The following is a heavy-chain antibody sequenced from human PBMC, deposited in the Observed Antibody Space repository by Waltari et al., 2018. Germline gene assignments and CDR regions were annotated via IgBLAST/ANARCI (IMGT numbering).Heavy chain of an antibody. CDR1: GFTLRPFA. J-gene: IGHJ4*02. Sequence: EVQLFESGGDLIAPGGSLRLYCAASGFTLRPFAMTWVRQAPGKRLEWVSSISGSGGTSYYTDSVTGRFTVSRDNSDNTLYLQMNNLRADDTGIYYCAKDRGSGRIFFDSWGRGTLVVVSS. D-gene: IGHD3-10*01. CDR3: AKDRGSGRIFFDS. V-gene: IGHV3-23*01. CDR2: ISGSGGTS.